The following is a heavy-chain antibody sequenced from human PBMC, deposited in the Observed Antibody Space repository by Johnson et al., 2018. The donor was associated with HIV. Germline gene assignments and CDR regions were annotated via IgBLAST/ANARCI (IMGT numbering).Heavy chain of an antibody. J-gene: IGHJ3*02. Sequence: VQLVESGGASVQPGGSLRLSCVFSGLNFSSHWMPWFRHVPGKGLVWVSRINGVGTIKSYADSVKGRLTIPRDNAKNMLFLQMNSLRPEDTAMYFCVRGFCPYGVCYTKVDGFDIWGQGTMVTVSS. CDR1: GLNFSSHW. CDR3: VRGFCPYGVCYTKVDGFDI. CDR2: INGVGTIK. V-gene: IGHV3-74*01. D-gene: IGHD2-8*01.